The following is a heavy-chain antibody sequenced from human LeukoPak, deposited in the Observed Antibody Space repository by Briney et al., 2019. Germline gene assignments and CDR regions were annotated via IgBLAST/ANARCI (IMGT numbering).Heavy chain of an antibody. CDR3: AREHRPVGDYYGMDV. Sequence: RRSLRLSCAASGFTFSTYAMHWVRQAPAKGLQRVSLISYDVSNEYYADSVRGQFTISKDNSKTTLYLQMNSLITEDTAVYYCAREHRPVGDYYGMDVWCQGTTVTVSS. CDR2: ISYDVSNE. V-gene: IGHV3-30-3*01. D-gene: IGHD6-6*01. J-gene: IGHJ6*02. CDR1: GFTFSTYA.